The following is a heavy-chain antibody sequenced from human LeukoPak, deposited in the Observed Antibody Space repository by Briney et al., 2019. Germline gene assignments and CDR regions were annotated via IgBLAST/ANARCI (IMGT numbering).Heavy chain of an antibody. CDR3: ARTSRDLDIVVVPAAPEKDYYYYMDV. D-gene: IGHD2-2*01. V-gene: IGHV1-69*05. CDR1: GGTFSSYA. CDR2: IIPIFGTA. J-gene: IGHJ6*03. Sequence: ASVKLSCKASGGTFSSYAISWVRQAPGQGLEWMGGIIPIFGTANYEQKFEGRVTITTDESTSTAYMELSSLRSEDTAVYYCARTSRDLDIVVVPAAPEKDYYYYMDVWGKGTTVTVSS.